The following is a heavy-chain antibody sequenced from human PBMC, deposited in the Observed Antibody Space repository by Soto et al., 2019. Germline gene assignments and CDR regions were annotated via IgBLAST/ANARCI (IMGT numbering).Heavy chain of an antibody. Sequence: SQTLLLTCAISGDSVSSNSAAWNWIRQSPSRGLEWLGRTYYRSKWYNDYAVSVKSRITINPDTSKNQFSLQLNSVTPEDTAVYYCARVASRIYSYGYGAFDYWGQGTLVTVSS. V-gene: IGHV6-1*01. CDR1: GDSVSSNSAA. CDR3: ARVASRIYSYGYGAFDY. J-gene: IGHJ4*02. CDR2: TYYRSKWYN. D-gene: IGHD5-18*01.